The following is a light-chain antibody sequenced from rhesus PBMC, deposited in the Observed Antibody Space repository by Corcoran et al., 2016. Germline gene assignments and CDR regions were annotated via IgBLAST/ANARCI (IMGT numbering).Light chain of an antibody. V-gene: IGKV1-94*01. CDR2: GAS. Sequence: DIQMTQSPSTLSASVGDRVTVTCRASQGINKELSWYQQKPGKAPSLLIYGASTLQTGVASRFSGSGSGTDYTLTIRSLQPEDVATYYCLQDYTSPLTFGQGTKVEIK. CDR1: QGINKE. CDR3: LQDYTSPLT. J-gene: IGKJ1*01.